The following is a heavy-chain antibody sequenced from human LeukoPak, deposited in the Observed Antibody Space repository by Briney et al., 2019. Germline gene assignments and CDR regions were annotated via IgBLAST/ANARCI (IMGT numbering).Heavy chain of an antibody. D-gene: IGHD3-10*01. CDR3: AGAAGPAGFYHYYMDV. CDR2: ISGSGGTT. Sequence: GGSLRLSCAASGFTFSSYEMNWVRQAPGKGLEWVSAISGSGGTTYYADSVKGRFTISRDNSKNTLYLQMTSLRAEDTAVYYCAGAAGPAGFYHYYMDVWGQRTTVTISS. CDR1: GFTFSSYE. V-gene: IGHV3-23*01. J-gene: IGHJ6*03.